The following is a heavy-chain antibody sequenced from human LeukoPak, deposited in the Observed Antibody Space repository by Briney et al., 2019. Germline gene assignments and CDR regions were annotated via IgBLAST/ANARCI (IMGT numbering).Heavy chain of an antibody. CDR2: INPSGSSK. Sequence: GASVTLSCKASGYTFTSFYMHWVRQAPGQGLEWMGIINPSGSSKTYAQKFQGRVTMTRDMSTSTLYMELSSLRSEDTALYYCARGGSSSADYHYFMDVWGKGTTVTVSS. J-gene: IGHJ6*03. D-gene: IGHD6-6*01. CDR3: ARGGSSSADYHYFMDV. V-gene: IGHV1-46*01. CDR1: GYTFTSFY.